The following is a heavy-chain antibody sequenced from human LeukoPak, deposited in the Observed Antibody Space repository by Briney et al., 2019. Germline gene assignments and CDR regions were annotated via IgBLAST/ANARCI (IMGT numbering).Heavy chain of an antibody. CDR2: ISGDGGST. J-gene: IGHJ5*01. D-gene: IGHD3-10*01. CDR3: SKSRGVPDS. V-gene: IGHV3-43*02. Sequence: GGSLRLSCAATGFTFDDYAMHWVRQAPGKGLEWVSLISGDGGSTYYADSVKGRFTISRDNSKNSLYLQMNSLRTEDTAFYYCSKSRGVPDSWGHGTLVTVSS. CDR1: GFTFDDYA.